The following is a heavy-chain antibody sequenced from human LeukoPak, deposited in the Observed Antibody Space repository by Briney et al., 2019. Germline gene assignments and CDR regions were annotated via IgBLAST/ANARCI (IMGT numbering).Heavy chain of an antibody. Sequence: GGSLRLSCAASGFPLSRSAMSWVRQAPGKGLEWVSNISGSGSGGSTYYADSVKGRFTISRDNSKNTLYLQMNSLRAEDTAVYYCARDLSTGYCDYWGQGTLVTVSS. CDR1: GFPLSRSA. J-gene: IGHJ4*02. CDR3: ARDLSTGYCDY. V-gene: IGHV3-23*01. CDR2: ISGSGSGGST.